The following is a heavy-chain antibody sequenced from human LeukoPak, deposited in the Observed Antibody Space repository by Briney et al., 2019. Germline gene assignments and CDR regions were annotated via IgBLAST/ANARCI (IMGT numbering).Heavy chain of an antibody. D-gene: IGHD5-12*01. J-gene: IGHJ4*02. CDR1: GFTFSSYG. V-gene: IGHV3-30*18. CDR2: ISYDGSNK. CDR3: AKDRAIKKDIVATNY. Sequence: GGSLRLSCAASGFTFSSYGMHWVRQAPGKGLEWVAVISYDGSNKYYADSVKGRFTISRDNSKNTLYLQMNSLRAEDTAVYYCAKDRAIKKDIVATNYWGQGTLVTVSS.